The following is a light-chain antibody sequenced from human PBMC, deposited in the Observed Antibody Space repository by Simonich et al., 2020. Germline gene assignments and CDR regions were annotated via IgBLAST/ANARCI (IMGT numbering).Light chain of an antibody. CDR1: QDISTY. CDR2: DAS. J-gene: IGKJ3*01. Sequence: DIQMTQSPSSLSESVGERVTITYQASQDISTYLNWYQPKPGKAPKLLIYDASNLETRVPSRFSGSGSGTDFTFTISSLQPEDIATYYCQQYDNLPVTFGPGTKVDIK. CDR3: QQYDNLPVT. V-gene: IGKV1-33*01.